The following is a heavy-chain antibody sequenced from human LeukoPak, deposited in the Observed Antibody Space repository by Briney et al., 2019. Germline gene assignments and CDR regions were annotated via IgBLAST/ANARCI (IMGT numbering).Heavy chain of an antibody. Sequence: PGGSLRLSCAASGFTFSSYWMSWVRQAPGKGLEWVANIKQDGSEKYYVDSVKGRFTISRDNAKNSLHLQMNSLRAEDTAVYYCARVGGVVPAMPLCFFDYWGQGTLVTVCS. D-gene: IGHD2-2*01. CDR1: GFTFSSYW. CDR3: ARVGGVVPAMPLCFFDY. V-gene: IGHV3-7*01. J-gene: IGHJ4*02. CDR2: IKQDGSEK.